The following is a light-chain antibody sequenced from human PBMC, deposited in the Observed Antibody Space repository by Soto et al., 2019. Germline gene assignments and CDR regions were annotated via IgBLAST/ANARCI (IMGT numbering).Light chain of an antibody. J-gene: IGLJ1*01. Sequence: QSALTQPPSASGSPGQSVTISCTGTSSDVGGYNYVFWYQQHPGKAPKLMIYEVSKRPSGVPDRFSGSKSGNTASLTVSGLQAEDEADYYCSSYAGSNNLYVFGTGTKLTVL. CDR1: SSDVGGYNY. V-gene: IGLV2-8*01. CDR2: EVS. CDR3: SSYAGSNNLYV.